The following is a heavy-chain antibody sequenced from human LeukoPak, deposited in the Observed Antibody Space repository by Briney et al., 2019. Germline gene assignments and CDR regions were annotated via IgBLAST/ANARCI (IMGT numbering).Heavy chain of an antibody. D-gene: IGHD2-15*01. CDR2: VFAGDSDT. V-gene: IGHV5-51*01. CDR1: AYSVTSYW. CDR3: ARLLRSCYLFDY. Sequence: GESLKISCKGSAYSVTSYWIGCVRQMPGNPPEWMGMVFAGDSDTRYSPSFQGQVTISAYKSISTAYLQWSSLKAAHTAMYYCARLLRSCYLFDYWAQGTLVTVS. J-gene: IGHJ4*01.